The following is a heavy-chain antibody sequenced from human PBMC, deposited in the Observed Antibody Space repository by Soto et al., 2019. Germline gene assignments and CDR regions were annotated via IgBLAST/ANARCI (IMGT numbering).Heavy chain of an antibody. V-gene: IGHV2-5*02. Sequence: QITLKESGPTLVKPTQTLTLTCTFSGFSLSTSGVGVGWIRQPPGKALEWLALIYWDDDKRYSPPLKSRVTITKDSSKNQVVLTMTSMDPVYIATYYCAHRRYYRSGTQTFDPWGQGTLVTVSS. D-gene: IGHD3-10*01. CDR2: IYWDDDK. CDR1: GFSLSTSGVG. CDR3: AHRRYYRSGTQTFDP. J-gene: IGHJ5*02.